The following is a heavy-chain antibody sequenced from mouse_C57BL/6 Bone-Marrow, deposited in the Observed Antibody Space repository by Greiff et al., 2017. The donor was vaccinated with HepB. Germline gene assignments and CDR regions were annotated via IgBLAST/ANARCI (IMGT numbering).Heavy chain of an antibody. CDR1: GYTFTSYW. Sequence: QVQLQQPGAELVMPGASVKLSCKAFGYTFTSYWMHWVKQRPGQGLEWIGEIDPSDSYTNYNQKFKGKSTLTVDKSSSTAYMQLSSLTSEDSAVYYCARDAYWGQGTLVTVSA. J-gene: IGHJ3*01. CDR3: ARDAY. V-gene: IGHV1-69*01. CDR2: IDPSDSYT.